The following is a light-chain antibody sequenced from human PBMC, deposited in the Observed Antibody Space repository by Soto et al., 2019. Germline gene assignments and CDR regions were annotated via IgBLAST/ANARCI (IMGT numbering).Light chain of an antibody. CDR3: QQYGSSSTWT. Sequence: EIVLTQSPGTLSLSPGERATLSCRASQSVSSAYLAWYQHKPGQPPTLLIYAASSRATGIPDRFSSSGSGTDFTLTISRLEPEDFAVYYCQQYGSSSTWTFGQGTKVEIK. V-gene: IGKV3-20*01. J-gene: IGKJ1*01. CDR2: AAS. CDR1: QSVSSAY.